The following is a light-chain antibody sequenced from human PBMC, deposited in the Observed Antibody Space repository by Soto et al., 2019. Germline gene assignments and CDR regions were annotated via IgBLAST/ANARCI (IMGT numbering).Light chain of an antibody. CDR2: DVS. CDR3: CSYAGSYTKV. V-gene: IGLV2-11*01. CDR1: SSDVGGYNY. Sequence: QSVLTQPRSVSGSPGQSVTISCTGTSSDVGGYNYVSWYQQHPGKAPKLMIYDVSKRPSGVPDRFSGSESGNTASLTISGLQAEDEADYYCCSYAGSYTKVFGGGTKLTVL. J-gene: IGLJ2*01.